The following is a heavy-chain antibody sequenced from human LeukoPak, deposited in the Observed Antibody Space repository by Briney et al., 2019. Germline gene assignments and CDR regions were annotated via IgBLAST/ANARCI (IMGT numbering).Heavy chain of an antibody. CDR3: AKDSPRALVEGAFDI. J-gene: IGHJ3*02. CDR2: ISGSGGST. Sequence: GGSLRLSCAVSGFTFSSYAMSWVRQAPGKGLEWVSAISGSGGSTYYADSVKGRFTISRDNSKNTLYLQMNSLRADDTAVYYCAKDSPRALVEGAFDIWGQGTMVTVSS. D-gene: IGHD3-16*02. V-gene: IGHV3-23*01. CDR1: GFTFSSYA.